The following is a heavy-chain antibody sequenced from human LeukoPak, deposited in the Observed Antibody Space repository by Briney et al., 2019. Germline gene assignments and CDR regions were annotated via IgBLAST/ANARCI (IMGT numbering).Heavy chain of an antibody. CDR1: GNGISNYA. CDR2: IIPIFGTA. D-gene: IGHD3-16*01. Sequence: VKVSCKASGNGISNYAVSWVRQAPGQGFEWMGGIIPIFGTADYAQKFQGRVTITADQSTSTTYMALSSLKSEDTATYYCTTRACHAGGCSSSFYYYYGLHFWGQGTTVSVSS. CDR3: TTRACHAGGCSSSFYYYYGLHF. J-gene: IGHJ6*02. V-gene: IGHV1-69*13.